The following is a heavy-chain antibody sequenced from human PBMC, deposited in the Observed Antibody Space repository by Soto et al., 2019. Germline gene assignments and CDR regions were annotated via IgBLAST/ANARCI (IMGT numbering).Heavy chain of an antibody. Sequence: ASVKVSCKASGYTFTNYAVHWVRQAPGQRLEWMGWINAGNGNTRYSQKFQGRVTITRDTSARTAYMELSSLRSEDTAVYYCARGHLAVVPVASWYFYMDVWXKGTTVTVSS. D-gene: IGHD2-2*01. V-gene: IGHV1-3*01. CDR2: INAGNGNT. J-gene: IGHJ6*03. CDR3: ARGHLAVVPVASWYFYMDV. CDR1: GYTFTNYA.